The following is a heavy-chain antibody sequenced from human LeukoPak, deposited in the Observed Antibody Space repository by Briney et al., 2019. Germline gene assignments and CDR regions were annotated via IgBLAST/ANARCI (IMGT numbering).Heavy chain of an antibody. J-gene: IGHJ6*03. V-gene: IGHV3-73*01. CDR1: GFTFSGSA. D-gene: IGHD2-2*01. CDR3: TSPLVAPYYYYMDV. Sequence: GGSLKLSCAASGFTFSGSAMHWVRQASGKGLEWVGRIRSKANSYATAYAASVKGRFTISRDDSKNTAYLQMNSLKTEDTAVYYCTSPLVAPYYYYMDVWGKGTTVTISS. CDR2: IRSKANSYAT.